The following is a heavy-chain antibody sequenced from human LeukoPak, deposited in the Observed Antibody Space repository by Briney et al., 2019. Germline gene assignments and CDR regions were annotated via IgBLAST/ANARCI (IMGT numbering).Heavy chain of an antibody. J-gene: IGHJ4*02. CDR1: GGTFSSYA. Sequence: GASVMVSCKASGGTFSSYAISWVRQAPGQGLEWMGGIIPIFGTANYAQKFQGRVTITADESTSTAYMELSSLRSEDTAVYYCATPQYSSSGDYYFDYWGQGTLVTVSS. CDR3: ATPQYSSSGDYYFDY. V-gene: IGHV1-69*13. D-gene: IGHD6-13*01. CDR2: IIPIFGTA.